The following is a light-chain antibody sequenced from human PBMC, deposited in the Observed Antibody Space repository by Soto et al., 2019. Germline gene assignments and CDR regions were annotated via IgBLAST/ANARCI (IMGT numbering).Light chain of an antibody. V-gene: IGKV1-33*01. CDR3: QQYDNLPLT. Sequence: DIQMTQSPSSLSASVGDRVTITCQASQDIKNYLNWYQQKSGKATKLLIYDASDLETGVPSRFSGSASGTDFTCTINSLQPEDIATYYCQQYDNLPLTFGGGTKVEIK. J-gene: IGKJ4*01. CDR2: DAS. CDR1: QDIKNY.